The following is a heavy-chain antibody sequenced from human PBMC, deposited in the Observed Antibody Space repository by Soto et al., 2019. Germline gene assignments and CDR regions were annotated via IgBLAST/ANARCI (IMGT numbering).Heavy chain of an antibody. D-gene: IGHD1-26*01. CDR1: RFTFSDYY. Sequence: QVQLVESGGGLVKPGGSLRLSCAASRFTFSDYYMNWIRQAPGKGLEWLSYISSSGDTIYYADSVKGRFTISRDNTKNSLYLQMNSLRAEDTAVYYCTRGPQPVGATHGSDNWGQGTLVTVSS. V-gene: IGHV3-11*01. J-gene: IGHJ4*02. CDR2: ISSSGDTI. CDR3: TRGPQPVGATHGSDN.